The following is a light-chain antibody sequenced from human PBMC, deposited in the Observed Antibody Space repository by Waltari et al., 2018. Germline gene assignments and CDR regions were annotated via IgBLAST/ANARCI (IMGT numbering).Light chain of an antibody. V-gene: IGKV2-30*01. CDR3: MQGTRWPAT. Sequence: PDRFSGSGSGTDFTLKISRVEAEDVAIYYCMQGTRWPATFGGGTKVEIK. J-gene: IGKJ4*01.